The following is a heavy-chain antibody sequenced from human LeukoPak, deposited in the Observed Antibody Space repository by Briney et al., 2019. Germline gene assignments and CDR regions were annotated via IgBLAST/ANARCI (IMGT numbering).Heavy chain of an antibody. CDR2: IWYDGSNK. J-gene: IGHJ4*02. Sequence: PGGSLRLSCAASGFTFSSCGMHWVRQSPGKGLEWAAVIWYDGSNKYYADSVKGRFTISRDNSKNTLYLQMNSLRAEDTAVYYCARDRGGYEGFDYWGQGTLVTVSS. V-gene: IGHV3-33*01. D-gene: IGHD5-12*01. CDR1: GFTFSSCG. CDR3: ARDRGGYEGFDY.